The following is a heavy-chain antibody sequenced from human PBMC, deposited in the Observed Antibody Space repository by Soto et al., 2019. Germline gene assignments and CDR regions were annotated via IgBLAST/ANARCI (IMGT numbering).Heavy chain of an antibody. Sequence: SVKVSCKASGGTFSSYAISWVRQAPGQGLEWMGGIIPIFGTANYAQKFQGRVAITADKSTSTAYMELSSLRSEYTAVYYCARDPRGIYDFWSGYYPLYGMDVWGQGTTVTVSS. J-gene: IGHJ6*02. CDR3: ARDPRGIYDFWSGYYPLYGMDV. D-gene: IGHD3-3*01. CDR1: GGTFSSYA. V-gene: IGHV1-69*06. CDR2: IIPIFGTA.